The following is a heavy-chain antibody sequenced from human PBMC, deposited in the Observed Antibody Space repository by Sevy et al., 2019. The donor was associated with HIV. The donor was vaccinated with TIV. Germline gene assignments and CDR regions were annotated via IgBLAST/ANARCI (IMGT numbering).Heavy chain of an antibody. D-gene: IGHD3-3*01. CDR3: TTKGDFWSGYQFFEY. V-gene: IGHV3-15*01. CDR2: IKSRADGGTT. Sequence: GGSLRLSCAASGFTFNSYWMSWVRQAPGKGLEWVGRIKSRADGGTTDYAAPVKGRFSISRDDSKNTLYLQMNSLKIEDTAVYYCTTKGDFWSGYQFFEYWGQGTLVTVSS. J-gene: IGHJ4*02. CDR1: GFTFNSYW.